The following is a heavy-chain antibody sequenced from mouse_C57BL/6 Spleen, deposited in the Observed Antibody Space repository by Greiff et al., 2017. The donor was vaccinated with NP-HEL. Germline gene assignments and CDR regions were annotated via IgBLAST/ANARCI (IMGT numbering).Heavy chain of an antibody. J-gene: IGHJ2*01. CDR1: GFTFSDYY. CDR2: INYDGSST. V-gene: IGHV5-16*01. CDR3: ARDQYYFDY. Sequence: EVKLVESEGGLVQPGSSMKLSCTASGFTFSDYYMAWVRQVPEKGLAWVANINYDGSSTYYLDSLKSRFIISRDNAKNILYLQMSILKSEDTATYYCARDQYYFDYWGQGTTLTVSS.